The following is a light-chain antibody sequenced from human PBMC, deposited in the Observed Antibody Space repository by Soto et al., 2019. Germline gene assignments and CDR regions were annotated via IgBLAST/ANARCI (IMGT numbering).Light chain of an antibody. Sequence: AIQMTQSPSSLSASVGDRVTITCRASQGIRNDLGWYQQKPGKAPKLLIYAASSLQSGVPSRFSGSGSGTDFTLTISSLQPEDFAVYYCQQYGRSSLTFGGGTKVDIK. CDR2: AAS. J-gene: IGKJ4*01. CDR3: QQYGRSSLT. CDR1: QGIRND. V-gene: IGKV1-6*01.